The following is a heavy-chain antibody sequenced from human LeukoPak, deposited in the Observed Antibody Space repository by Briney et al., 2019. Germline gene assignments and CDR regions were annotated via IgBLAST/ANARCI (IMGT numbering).Heavy chain of an antibody. Sequence: GGSLRLSCAASGFAFSSYAMSWVRQAPGKGLEWVSGLSASGGITYYADSVKGRFTISRDNSKNKLYLQMNGLRAEDTAVYYCAKTSGATPYYYYMDVWGKGDTVTVSS. CDR1: GFAFSSYA. V-gene: IGHV3-23*01. J-gene: IGHJ6*03. D-gene: IGHD3-10*01. CDR2: LSASGGIT. CDR3: AKTSGATPYYYYMDV.